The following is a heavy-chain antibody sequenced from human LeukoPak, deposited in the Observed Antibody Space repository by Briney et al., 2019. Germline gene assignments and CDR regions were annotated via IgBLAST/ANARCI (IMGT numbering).Heavy chain of an antibody. J-gene: IGHJ3*02. V-gene: IGHV3-23*01. D-gene: IGHD1-26*01. CDR1: GFTYSSYG. Sequence: SGGSLRLSCAASGFTYSSYGMTWVRQAPGKGLEWVSGISGSGSRTDYADSVKGRFTISRDNAKNTLCLQMNSLRAEDTAAYYCAKGSREWELLDAFDIWGQGTMVTVSS. CDR3: AKGSREWELLDAFDI. CDR2: ISGSGSRT.